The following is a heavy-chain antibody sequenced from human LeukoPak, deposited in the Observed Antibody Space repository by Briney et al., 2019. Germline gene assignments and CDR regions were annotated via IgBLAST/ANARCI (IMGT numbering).Heavy chain of an antibody. CDR3: AKDRQYGYDYVWGSYRSFDY. CDR1: GFTFSSYA. J-gene: IGHJ4*02. V-gene: IGHV3-23*01. D-gene: IGHD3-16*02. CDR2: ISGSGGST. Sequence: GGSLRLSCAASGFTFSSYAMSWVRQAPGKGLEWVSAISGSGGSTYYADSVKGRFTISRDNSKNTLYLQMNSLRAEDTAVYYCAKDRQYGYDYVWGSYRSFDYWGQGTLVTVSS.